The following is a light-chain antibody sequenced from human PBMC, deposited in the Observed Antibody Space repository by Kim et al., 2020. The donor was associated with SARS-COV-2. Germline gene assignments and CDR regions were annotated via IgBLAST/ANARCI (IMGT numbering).Light chain of an antibody. Sequence: ASVGDRVTITCRASQSISSWLAWYQQKPGKAPKFLIYKASNLESGVPSRFSGSGSGTEFTLTLSSLQPDDFATYYCQQYKSYPYTFGQGTKVDIK. CDR1: QSISSW. CDR2: KAS. V-gene: IGKV1-5*03. CDR3: QQYKSYPYT. J-gene: IGKJ2*01.